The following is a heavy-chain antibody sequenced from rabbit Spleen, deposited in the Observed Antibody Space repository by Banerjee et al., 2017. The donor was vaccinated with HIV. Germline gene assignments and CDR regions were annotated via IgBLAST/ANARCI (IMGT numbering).Heavy chain of an antibody. J-gene: IGHJ4*01. Sequence: QEQLVESGGGLVKPEGSLTLTCKASGVSFSDKDVMCWVRQVPGKGLTWIACINVITGKAVYASWAKGRFTFSRTSSTTVTLQMTSLTAADTATYFCARDLPGIIGWNFNLWGPGSLVTVS. D-gene: IGHD1-1*01. CDR3: ARDLPGIIGWNFNL. V-gene: IGHV1S45*01. CDR1: GVSFSDKDV. CDR2: INVITGKA.